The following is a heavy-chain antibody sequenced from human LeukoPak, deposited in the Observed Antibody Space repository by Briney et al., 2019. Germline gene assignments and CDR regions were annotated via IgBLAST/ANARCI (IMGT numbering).Heavy chain of an antibody. D-gene: IGHD3-22*01. CDR1: GFTFDDYA. CDR2: ISWNSGSI. CDR3: AKAYYYDSSGANTFDY. V-gene: IGHV3-9*01. Sequence: GGSLRLSCAASGFTFDDYAMQWVRQAPGKGLEWVSGISWNSGSIGYADSVKGRFTISRDNAKNSLYLQMNSLRAEDTALYYCAKAYYYDSSGANTFDYWGQGTLVTVSS. J-gene: IGHJ4*02.